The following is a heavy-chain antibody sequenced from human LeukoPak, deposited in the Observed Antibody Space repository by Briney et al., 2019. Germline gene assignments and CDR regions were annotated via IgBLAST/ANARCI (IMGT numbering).Heavy chain of an antibody. D-gene: IGHD2-2*01. CDR1: GFTFSSYA. CDR3: AKVGVPAAYYYYGMDV. CDR2: ISGSGGST. J-gene: IGHJ6*02. Sequence: SXXLSCAASGFTFSSYAMSWVRQAPGKGLEWVSAISGSGGSTYYADSVKGRFTISRDNSKNTLYLQMNSLRAEDTAVYYCAKVGVPAAYYYYGMDVWGQGTTVTVSS. V-gene: IGHV3-23*01.